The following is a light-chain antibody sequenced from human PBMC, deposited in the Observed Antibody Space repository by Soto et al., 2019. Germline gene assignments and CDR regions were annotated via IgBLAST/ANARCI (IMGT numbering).Light chain of an antibody. CDR1: SSDVGGYNY. Sequence: QSALTQPRSVSGSPGQSVTISCTGTSSDVGGYNYVSWYQQHPGKAPKLMIYDVSKRPSAVPDRFSGSKSGNTASLTISGLQAEDEADYYCCSYAGSFLVFGGGTKLTVL. V-gene: IGLV2-11*01. CDR2: DVS. CDR3: CSYAGSFLV. J-gene: IGLJ2*01.